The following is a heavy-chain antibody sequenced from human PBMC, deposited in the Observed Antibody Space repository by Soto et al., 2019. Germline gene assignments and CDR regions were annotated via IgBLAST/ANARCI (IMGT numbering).Heavy chain of an antibody. CDR3: ARDRYTPGLFDY. J-gene: IGHJ4*02. Sequence: QVQLVQSGAEVKKPGSSVKVSCKASGGTFSSYAISWVRQAPGQGLEWMGGIIPIFGTANYAQKFQGRVXIXAXXSTSTAYMELSSLRSEDTAVYYCARDRYTPGLFDYWGQGTLVTVSS. V-gene: IGHV1-69*12. D-gene: IGHD3-16*02. CDR1: GGTFSSYA. CDR2: IIPIFGTA.